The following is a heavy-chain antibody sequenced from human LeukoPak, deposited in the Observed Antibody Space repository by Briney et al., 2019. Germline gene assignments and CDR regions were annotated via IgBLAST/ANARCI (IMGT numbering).Heavy chain of an antibody. CDR2: IVGRNGDT. CDR1: GFTFSNYG. Sequence: GGSLRLSCAASGFTFSNYGMTWVRQAPGKTLEWVSTIVGRNGDTYYTDSVKGRFTISRDISKNSVYLQMSSLRGDDTAVYYCAKYGVVLPPGSHIPHWPDFWGQGSLVTVSS. V-gene: IGHV3-23*01. CDR3: AKYGVVLPPGSHIPHWPDF. J-gene: IGHJ4*02. D-gene: IGHD2-15*01.